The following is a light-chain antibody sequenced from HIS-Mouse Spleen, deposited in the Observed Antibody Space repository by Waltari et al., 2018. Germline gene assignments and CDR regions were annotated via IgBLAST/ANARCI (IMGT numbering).Light chain of an antibody. V-gene: IGKV3-15*01. CDR3: QQYGSSPPT. CDR2: GAS. Sequence: EIVMTQSPATLSVSPGERATLSCRASQSVSSNLAWYQQKPGQAPRLLIYGASTRATGIPARFSGSGSGTEFTLTISSLQSEDFAVYYCQQYGSSPPTFGPGTKVDIK. CDR1: QSVSSN. J-gene: IGKJ3*01.